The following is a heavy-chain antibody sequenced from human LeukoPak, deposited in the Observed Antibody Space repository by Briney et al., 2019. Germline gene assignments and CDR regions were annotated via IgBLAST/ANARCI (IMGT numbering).Heavy chain of an antibody. D-gene: IGHD3-10*01. V-gene: IGHV3-21*01. J-gene: IGHJ5*02. CDR2: ITRSSYI. CDR3: VRASHPGGWFDP. CDR1: GFTFSSYS. Sequence: GGSLRLSCAASGFTFSSYSMNWVRQAPGKGLEWVSSITRSSYIYYADSVKGRFTISRDNAKNSLYLQMNSLTAEDTAMYYCVRASHPGGWFDPWGQGTLVTVSS.